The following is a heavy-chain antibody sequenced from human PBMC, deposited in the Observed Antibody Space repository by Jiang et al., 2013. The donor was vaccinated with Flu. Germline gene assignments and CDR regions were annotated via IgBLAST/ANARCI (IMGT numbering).Heavy chain of an antibody. CDR2: ISGSGGST. Sequence: PGSSVKVSCKASGGTFSTYAISWVRQAPGKGLEWVSAISGSGGSTYYADSVKGRFTISRDNSKNTLYLQMNSLRAEDTAVYYCAKESGYYGSGSYYNPLDYWGQGTLVTVSS. D-gene: IGHD3-10*01. CDR1: GGTFSTYA. J-gene: IGHJ4*02. V-gene: IGHV3-23*01. CDR3: AKESGYYGSGSYYNPLDY.